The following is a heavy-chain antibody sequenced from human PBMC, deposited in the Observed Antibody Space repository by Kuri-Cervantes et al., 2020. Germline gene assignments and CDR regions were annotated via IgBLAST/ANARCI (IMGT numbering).Heavy chain of an antibody. V-gene: IGHV1-8*01. Sequence: ASVKVSCKASGYTFTSYDINWVRQATGQGLEWMGWMNPNSGNTGCAQKFQGRVNMTRNTSISTAYMELSSLRSEDTAVYYCARGLSVEWELLYAFDIWGQGTMVTVSS. D-gene: IGHD1-26*01. CDR2: MNPNSGNT. J-gene: IGHJ3*02. CDR1: GYTFTSYD. CDR3: ARGLSVEWELLYAFDI.